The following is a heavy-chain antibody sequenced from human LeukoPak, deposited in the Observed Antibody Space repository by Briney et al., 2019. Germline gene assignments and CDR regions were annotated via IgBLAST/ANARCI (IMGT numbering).Heavy chain of an antibody. D-gene: IGHD4-17*01. CDR1: GYTFTSYG. J-gene: IGHJ3*02. Sequence: ASVKVSCKASGYTFTSYGISWVRQAPGQGLEWMGWISAYNGNTNYAQKLQGRVTMTTDTSTSTAYMELRSLRSDDTAVYYCARELVTTVTPVDAFDIWGQGTIVTVSS. V-gene: IGHV1-18*01. CDR3: ARELVTTVTPVDAFDI. CDR2: ISAYNGNT.